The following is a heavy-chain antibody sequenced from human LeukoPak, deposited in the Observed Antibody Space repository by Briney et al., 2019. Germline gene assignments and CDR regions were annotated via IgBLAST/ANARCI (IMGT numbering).Heavy chain of an antibody. V-gene: IGHV3-23*01. CDR2: ISGSGGNT. J-gene: IGHJ3*02. D-gene: IGHD6-13*01. Sequence: GGSLRLSCAASGFTFSSYAMSWVRQAPGKGLEWVSAISGSGGNTYFADSVKGRFTISRDNSKNTLYLQMNSLRAEDTAVYYCARIANDAFDIWGQGTTVTVSS. CDR3: ARIANDAFDI. CDR1: GFTFSSYA.